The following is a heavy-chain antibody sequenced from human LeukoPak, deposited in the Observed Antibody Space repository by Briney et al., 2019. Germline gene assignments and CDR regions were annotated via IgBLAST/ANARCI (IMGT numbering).Heavy chain of an antibody. V-gene: IGHV3-23*01. CDR2: ISGGGGST. CDR3: ARDGGWYYFDY. Sequence: GGSLRLSCAASGFTFSSYAMSWVRQAPGKGLEWVSAISGGGGSTYYADSVKGRFTISRDNSKNTLYLQLNSLRAEDTAVYYCARDGGWYYFDYWGQGTLVTVSS. J-gene: IGHJ4*02. CDR1: GFTFSSYA. D-gene: IGHD6-19*01.